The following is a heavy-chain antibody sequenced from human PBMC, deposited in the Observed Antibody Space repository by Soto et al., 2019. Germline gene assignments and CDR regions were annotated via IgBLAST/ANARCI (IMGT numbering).Heavy chain of an antibody. Sequence: EVQLVESGGGLVQPGGSLRLSCVASGFTVSSNYMSWVRQAPGKGLEWVSVIFSGGSTNYADSVKGRFTISRDNSKNTQYLQMNSLRAEDTAVYYCATRVTAGYWGQGTLVTVSS. CDR1: GFTVSSNY. V-gene: IGHV3-66*01. D-gene: IGHD2-21*02. CDR3: ATRVTAGY. CDR2: IFSGGST. J-gene: IGHJ4*02.